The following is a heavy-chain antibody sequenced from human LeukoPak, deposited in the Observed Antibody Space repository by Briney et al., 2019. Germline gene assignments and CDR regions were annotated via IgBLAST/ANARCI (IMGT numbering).Heavy chain of an antibody. V-gene: IGHV3-23*01. CDR2: ISGSGGST. D-gene: IGHD3-10*01. J-gene: IGHJ4*02. Sequence: GGSLRLSCAAPGFTFSSYAMSWVRQAPGKGPEWVSAISGSGGSTYYADSVKGRFTISRDNSKNTLYLQMNSLRAEDTAVYYCAKSRVLLWFGELDWGQGTLVTVSS. CDR3: AKSRVLLWFGELD. CDR1: GFTFSSYA.